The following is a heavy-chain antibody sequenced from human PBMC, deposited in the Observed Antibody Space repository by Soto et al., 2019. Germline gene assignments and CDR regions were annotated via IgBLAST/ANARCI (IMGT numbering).Heavy chain of an antibody. D-gene: IGHD2-21*01. J-gene: IGHJ2*01. CDR3: AGEFFFQAEDGIRDL. Sequence: RPAPGKGLEWVSSICHSRHYIYYADSMKCRVTISRDNAKNSLYRQMISLRAEDTAVYYCAGEFFFQAEDGIRDL. V-gene: IGHV3-21*01. CDR2: ICHSRHYI.